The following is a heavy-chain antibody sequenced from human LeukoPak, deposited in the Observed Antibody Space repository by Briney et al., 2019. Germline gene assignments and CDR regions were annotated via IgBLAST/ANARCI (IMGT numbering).Heavy chain of an antibody. J-gene: IGHJ3*01. V-gene: IGHV3-23*01. D-gene: IGHD1-26*01. CDR3: ARVIGWDEPFDL. Sequence: GGSLRLSCVASGFTFSHYAMSWVRQAPGKGLEWVSAVSGRGDDTYYADSVRGRFTVSRDNAKNTLYLQMNSLRVEDTAVYYCARVIGWDEPFDLWGHGTLVTVSS. CDR2: VSGRGDDT. CDR1: GFTFSHYA.